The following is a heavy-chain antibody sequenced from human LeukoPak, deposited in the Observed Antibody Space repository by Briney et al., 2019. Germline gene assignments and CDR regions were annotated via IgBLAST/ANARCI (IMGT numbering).Heavy chain of an antibody. CDR1: GLSFGSYW. V-gene: IGHV3-7*01. Sequence: GGSLRLSCAASGLSFGSYWMSWVRQAPGKGLEWVANINQDGSDKYYVDSVRGRFTISRDNAKNSLYLQMNSLRAEDTAVYYCARDRPPLLEMAFDYWGQGTLVTVSS. D-gene: IGHD5-24*01. CDR2: INQDGSDK. J-gene: IGHJ4*02. CDR3: ARDRPPLLEMAFDY.